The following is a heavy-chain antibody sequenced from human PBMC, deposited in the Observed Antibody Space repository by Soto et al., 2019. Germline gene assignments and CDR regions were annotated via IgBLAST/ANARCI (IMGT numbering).Heavy chain of an antibody. Sequence: EVQLVESGGGLVQPGGSLRLSCAASGFTFSTYSLTWVRQAPGKGLEWVSYISGRSSAIYYADSVKGRFTISRDNAKNSVYLQINSLRDEDTAVYYCARCASGGYYKYYAMDVWGQGTTVTVSS. CDR1: GFTFSTYS. D-gene: IGHD2-15*01. V-gene: IGHV3-48*02. CDR3: ARCASGGYYKYYAMDV. J-gene: IGHJ6*02. CDR2: ISGRSSAI.